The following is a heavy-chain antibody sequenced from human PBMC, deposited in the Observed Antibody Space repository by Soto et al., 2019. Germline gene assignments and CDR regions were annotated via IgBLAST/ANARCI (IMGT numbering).Heavy chain of an antibody. V-gene: IGHV3-30-3*01. J-gene: IGHJ6*02. D-gene: IGHD2-15*01. CDR1: GFTFSSYA. CDR3: AREQGYCSGGSCSGRVYYYYYGMDV. Sequence: LRLSCAASGFTFSSYAMHWVRQAPGKGLEWVAVISYDGSNKYYADSVKGRFTISRDNSKNTLYLQMNSLRAEDTAVYYCAREQGYCSGGSCSGRVYYYYYGMDVWGQGTTVTVSS. CDR2: ISYDGSNK.